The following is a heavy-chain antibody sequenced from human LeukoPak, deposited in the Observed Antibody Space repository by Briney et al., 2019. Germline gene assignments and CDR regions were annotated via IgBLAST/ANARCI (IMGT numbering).Heavy chain of an antibody. V-gene: IGHV3-66*01. J-gene: IGHJ6*02. D-gene: IGHD3-10*01. CDR1: GFTVSSNY. Sequence: GSLRLSCAASGFTVSSNYMSWVRQAPGKGLEWVSVIYSGGSTYYADSVKGRFTISRDNSKNTLYLQMNSLRAEDTAVYYCARVLAPVYGSGSYYGMDVWGQGTTVTVSS. CDR2: IYSGGST. CDR3: ARVLAPVYGSGSYYGMDV.